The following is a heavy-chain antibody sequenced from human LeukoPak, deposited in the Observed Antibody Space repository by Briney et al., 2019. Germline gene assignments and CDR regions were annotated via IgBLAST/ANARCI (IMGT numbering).Heavy chain of an antibody. Sequence: SETLSLTCTVSGGSIVGYYWSWIRQPPGKGLEWIGYIYYTGSTNYNPSLKSRVTISVDTSNNHFSLKLSSVTAADTAVYYCARVGVVVVAATDNYWFDPWGQGTLVTVSS. CDR3: ARVGVVVVAATDNYWFDP. J-gene: IGHJ5*02. CDR1: GGSIVGYY. V-gene: IGHV4-59*12. D-gene: IGHD2-15*01. CDR2: IYYTGST.